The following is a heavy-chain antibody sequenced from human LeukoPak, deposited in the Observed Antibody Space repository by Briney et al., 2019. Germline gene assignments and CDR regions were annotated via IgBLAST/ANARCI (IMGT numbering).Heavy chain of an antibody. CDR1: GYTFTGYY. D-gene: IGHD3-22*01. Sequence: ASVKVSCKASGYTFTGYYMHWVRQAPGQGLEWMGWINPNSGGTKYAQKFQGRVTMTRDMSTSTVYMELSSLRSEDTAVYYCARGGYYDSSGYYYFPWGQGTLVTASS. J-gene: IGHJ5*02. V-gene: IGHV1-2*02. CDR2: INPNSGGT. CDR3: ARGGYYDSSGYYYFP.